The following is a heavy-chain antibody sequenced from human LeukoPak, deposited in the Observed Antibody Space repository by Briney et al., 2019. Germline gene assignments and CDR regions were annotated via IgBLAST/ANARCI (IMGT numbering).Heavy chain of an antibody. D-gene: IGHD3-22*01. Sequence: SETLSLTCTVSGGSISSYYWSWIRQPAGKGLEWIGRIYTSGSTNYNPSLKSRVTISVDTSKNQFSLKLSSVTAADTAVYYCARSTHYYDSSGYYNPFDYWGQGTLVTVSS. CDR2: IYTSGST. J-gene: IGHJ4*02. CDR3: ARSTHYYDSSGYYNPFDY. CDR1: GGSISSYY. V-gene: IGHV4-4*07.